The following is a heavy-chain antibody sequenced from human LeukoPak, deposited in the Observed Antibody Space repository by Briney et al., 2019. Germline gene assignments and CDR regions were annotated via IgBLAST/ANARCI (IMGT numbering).Heavy chain of an antibody. CDR1: GFSFNNNG. Sequence: GGSLRLSCAASGFSFNNNGLSWVRQAPGKGLEWVSSISGGGGSTAYADSVKGRFTFSRDNSKNTMFLQMNSLRVEDTAVYYCATRVGLTRSRYFDLWGRGTLVTVSS. CDR3: ATRVGLTRSRYFDL. CDR2: ISGGGGST. J-gene: IGHJ2*01. V-gene: IGHV3-23*01.